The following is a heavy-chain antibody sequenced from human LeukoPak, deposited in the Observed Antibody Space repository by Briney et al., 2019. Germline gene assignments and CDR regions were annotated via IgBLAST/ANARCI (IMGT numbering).Heavy chain of an antibody. J-gene: IGHJ4*02. V-gene: IGHV1-69*04. Sequence: SVKVSCKASGGTFNNYAISWVRQAPGQGLEWMGRIIPILGKANNAEKFQGRVTITADKSTSTVYMGLSSLRSEDTAVYYCARDDAGGRWLQPYYFDYWGQGTLVTVSS. D-gene: IGHD5-24*01. CDR2: IIPILGKA. CDR1: GGTFNNYA. CDR3: ARDDAGGRWLQPYYFDY.